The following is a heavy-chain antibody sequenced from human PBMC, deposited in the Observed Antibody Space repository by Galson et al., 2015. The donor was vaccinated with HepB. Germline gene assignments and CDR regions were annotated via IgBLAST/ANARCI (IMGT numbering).Heavy chain of an antibody. CDR2: ISTYNGDT. CDR1: GYTFNRYG. V-gene: IGHV1-18*01. Sequence: SVKVSCKASGYTFNRYGISWVRQAPGQGLEWMGWISTYNGDTNYAQKLQGRVTMTTDTSTSTAYMELRSLRSDDTAVYYCAKGGLRGDLNGAFDIWGQGTMVTVSS. J-gene: IGHJ3*02. D-gene: IGHD2-21*02. CDR3: AKGGLRGDLNGAFDI.